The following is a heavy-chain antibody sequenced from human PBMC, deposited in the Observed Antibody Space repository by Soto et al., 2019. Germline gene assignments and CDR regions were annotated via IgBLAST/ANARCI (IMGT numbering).Heavy chain of an antibody. CDR2: IYYSGST. D-gene: IGHD3-3*01. Sequence: PSETLSLTCTVSGGSLSSSSYYWGWTRQPPGKGLEWFRRIYYSGSTYYNPSITSRDTISVDTPKNQCSLKLSSVTAADTAVYYCARNSYGFWSGNYSMDVWGQGTTVTVSS. J-gene: IGHJ6*02. CDR1: GGSLSSSSYY. CDR3: ARNSYGFWSGNYSMDV. V-gene: IGHV4-39*01.